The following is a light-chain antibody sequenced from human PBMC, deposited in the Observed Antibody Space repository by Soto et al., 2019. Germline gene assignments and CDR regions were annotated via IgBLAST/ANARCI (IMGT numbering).Light chain of an antibody. V-gene: IGLV2-14*01. CDR2: DVN. CDR3: SSYTNTNTLV. J-gene: IGLJ2*01. Sequence: QSALIQPASVSGSPGQSITISCTGTTSDVGGYNHVSWFQQHPGKVPKLMIYDVNNRPSGVSNRLSGSKSGNTASLTISGLQAEDEADYYCSSYTNTNTLVFGGGTKVTVL. CDR1: TSDVGGYNH.